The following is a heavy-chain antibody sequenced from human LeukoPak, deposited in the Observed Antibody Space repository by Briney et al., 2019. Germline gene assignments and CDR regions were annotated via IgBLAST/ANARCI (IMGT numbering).Heavy chain of an antibody. V-gene: IGHV1-69*13. CDR2: IIPIFGTA. D-gene: IGHD2-2*01. J-gene: IGHJ3*02. Sequence: SVKVSCKASGGTFSSYTISWVRQAPGQGLEWMGGIIPIFGTANYAQKFQGRVTITADESTSTAYMELSSLRSEDTAVYYCASSIVVVPAAIKQAFDIWGQGTMVTVSS. CDR3: ASSIVVVPAAIKQAFDI. CDR1: GGTFSSYT.